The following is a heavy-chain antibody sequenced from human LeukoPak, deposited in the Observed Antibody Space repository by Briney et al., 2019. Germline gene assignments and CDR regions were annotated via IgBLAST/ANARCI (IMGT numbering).Heavy chain of an antibody. CDR1: GFTFGDYA. CDR3: ARDLGYYYYYMDV. J-gene: IGHJ6*03. Sequence: GGSLRLSCTASGFTFGDYAMSWVRQAPGKGLEWVANIKQDGSEKYYVDSVKGRFTISRDNAKNSLYLQMNSLRAEDTAVYFCARDLGYYYYYMDVWGKGTTVTISS. CDR2: IKQDGSEK. V-gene: IGHV3-7*01.